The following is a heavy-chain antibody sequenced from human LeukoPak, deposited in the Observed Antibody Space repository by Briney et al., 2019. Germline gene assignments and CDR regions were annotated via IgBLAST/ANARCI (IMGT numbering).Heavy chain of an antibody. Sequence: GGSLRLSCAASGFTFSSYEMNWVRQAPGKGLEWVSYISSSGSTIYYADSVKGRFTISRDNAKNSLYLQMNSLRAEDTAVYYCARAMVRETYMDVWGKGTTVTISS. CDR2: ISSSGSTI. CDR1: GFTFSSYE. D-gene: IGHD3-10*01. CDR3: ARAMVRETYMDV. J-gene: IGHJ6*03. V-gene: IGHV3-48*03.